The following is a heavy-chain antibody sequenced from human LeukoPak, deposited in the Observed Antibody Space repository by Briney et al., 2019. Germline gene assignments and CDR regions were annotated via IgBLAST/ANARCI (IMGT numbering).Heavy chain of an antibody. CDR2: ISYDGSNK. J-gene: IGHJ4*02. V-gene: IGHV3-30*03. Sequence: GRSLRLSCAASGFTFSSYGMHWVRQAPGKGLEWVAVISYDGSNKYYADSVKGRFTISRDNSKNTLYLQMNSLRAEDTAVYYCARGGQSRYCSSTSCYYDYWGQRTLVTVSS. D-gene: IGHD2-2*01. CDR1: GFTFSSYG. CDR3: ARGGQSRYCSSTSCYYDY.